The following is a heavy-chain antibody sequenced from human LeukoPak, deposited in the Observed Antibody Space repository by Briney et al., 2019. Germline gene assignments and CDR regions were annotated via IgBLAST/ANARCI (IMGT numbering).Heavy chain of an antibody. CDR2: IYPGDSDT. V-gene: IGHV5-51*01. J-gene: IGHJ4*02. CDR3: ARHHDYGDYGCFDY. Sequence: GESLQISCKGSGSTFTSYWIGWVRQLPGKGLEWMGIIYPGDSDTRYSPSFQGQVTISADKSISTAYLQWSSLKASDTAIYYCARHHDYGDYGCFDYWGQGTLVTVSS. CDR1: GSTFTSYW. D-gene: IGHD4-17*01.